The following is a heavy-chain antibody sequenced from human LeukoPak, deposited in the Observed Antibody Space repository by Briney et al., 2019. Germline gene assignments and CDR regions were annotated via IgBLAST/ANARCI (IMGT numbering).Heavy chain of an antibody. V-gene: IGHV3-7*01. CDR1: AFTFSRYW. CDR2: INEDGSEK. CDR3: ATDGSAWSRSS. Sequence: PGGSLRLSCAASAFTFSRYWTTWVRQAPGKGLEWVANINEDGSEKYYLDSVRGRFTISRDNAKNSLYLQMDSLRAEDTAVYYCATDGSAWSRSSWGQGTLVTVSS. J-gene: IGHJ4*02. D-gene: IGHD3-10*01.